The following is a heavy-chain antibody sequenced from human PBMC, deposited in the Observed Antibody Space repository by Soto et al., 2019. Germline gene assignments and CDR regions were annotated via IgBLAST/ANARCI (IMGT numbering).Heavy chain of an antibody. CDR2: ISGSGGST. J-gene: IGHJ6*02. Sequence: PWGSLRLSCAASGFTFVSYAISFCRQAAVKGLEWISAISGSGGSTYYADSVKGRFTISRDNSKNTLYLQMNSLRAEDTAVYYCAKGADQLLSLGGMDVWGQGTTVTVSS. CDR1: GFTFVSYA. CDR3: AKGADQLLSLGGMDV. D-gene: IGHD2-2*01. V-gene: IGHV3-23*01.